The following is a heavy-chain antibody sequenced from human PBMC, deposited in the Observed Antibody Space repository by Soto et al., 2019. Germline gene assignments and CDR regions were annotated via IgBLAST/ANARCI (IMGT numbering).Heavy chain of an antibody. CDR2: ISGSGRTI. CDR3: ARLPFPWGWFDP. D-gene: IGHD3-16*01. J-gene: IGHJ5*02. Sequence: QVQLVESGGGLVKPGGSLRLSCAASGIVFSDYMSWVRQAPGKGLEWLSYISGSGRTIYSADSVKGRFTIPRDNATNSLYLQLTSVRTVDTSVYYCARLPFPWGWFDPWGQGTLVTVSS. V-gene: IGHV3-11*01. CDR1: GIVFSDY.